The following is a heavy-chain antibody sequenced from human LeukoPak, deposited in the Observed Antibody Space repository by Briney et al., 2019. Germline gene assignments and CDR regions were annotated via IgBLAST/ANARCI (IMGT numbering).Heavy chain of an antibody. CDR1: GGTFSSYA. CDR2: IIPIFGTA. D-gene: IGHD1-26*01. CDR3: ARGGSGSFWAAV. J-gene: IGHJ4*02. V-gene: IGHV1-69*13. Sequence: ASVKVSCEASGGTFSSYAISWVRQAPGQGLEWMGGIIPIFGTANYAQKFQGRVTITADESTSTAYMELSSLRSEDTAVYYCARGGSGSFWAAVWGQGTLVTVSS.